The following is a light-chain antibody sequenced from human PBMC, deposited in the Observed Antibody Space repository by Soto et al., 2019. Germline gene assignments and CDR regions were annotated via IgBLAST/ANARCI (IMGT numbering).Light chain of an antibody. V-gene: IGKV3-20*01. J-gene: IGKJ4*01. CDR2: GAS. CDR1: QSVSSSY. Sequence: EIVLTQSPGTLSLSPGEGATLSCRASQSVSSSYLAWYQQKPGQAPRLIIYGASSRATGIPDRFSGSGSGTYFTLTISRLEPEDFAVYYCQQYDSSLTFGRRTKVEIK. CDR3: QQYDSSLT.